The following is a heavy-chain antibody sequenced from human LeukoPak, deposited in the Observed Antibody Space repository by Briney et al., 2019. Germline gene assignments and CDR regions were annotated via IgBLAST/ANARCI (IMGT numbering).Heavy chain of an antibody. CDR3: AKGGDDSSGYYYFDY. D-gene: IGHD3-22*01. V-gene: IGHV3-23*01. CDR1: GFTFSSYA. J-gene: IGHJ4*02. Sequence: GGSLRLSCAASGFTFSSYAVSWVRQAPGKGLEWVSSISGSGGSTYSADSVKGRFTISRDNSKNTLYLQMNSLRAEDTALYYCAKGGDDSSGYYYFDYWGQGTLVTVSS. CDR2: ISGSGGST.